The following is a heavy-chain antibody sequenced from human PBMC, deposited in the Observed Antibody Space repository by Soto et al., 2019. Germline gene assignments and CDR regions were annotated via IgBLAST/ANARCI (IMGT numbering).Heavy chain of an antibody. Sequence: GSLRLSCAASGFTFSSYWMSWVRQAPGKGLEWVANIKQDGSEKYYVDSVKGRFTISRDNAKNSLYLQMNSLRAEDTAVYYCARVPQTGYSSSWYLSFADYWGQGTLVTVSS. CDR2: IKQDGSEK. V-gene: IGHV3-7*03. D-gene: IGHD6-13*01. J-gene: IGHJ4*02. CDR1: GFTFSSYW. CDR3: ARVPQTGYSSSWYLSFADY.